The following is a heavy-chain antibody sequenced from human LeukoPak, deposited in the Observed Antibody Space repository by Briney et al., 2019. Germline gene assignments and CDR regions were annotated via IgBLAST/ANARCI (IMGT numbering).Heavy chain of an antibody. CDR1: GGSISSYY. CDR3: AGRKGSGSYQNYYYYMDV. CDR2: IYYSGST. Sequence: PSETLSLTCTVSGGSISSYYWSWIRQPPGKGLEWIGYIYYSGSTNYNPSLKSRVTISVDTSKNQFSLKLSSVTAADTAVYYCAGRKGSGSYQNYYYYMDVWGKGTTVTVSS. D-gene: IGHD3-10*01. J-gene: IGHJ6*03. V-gene: IGHV4-59*01.